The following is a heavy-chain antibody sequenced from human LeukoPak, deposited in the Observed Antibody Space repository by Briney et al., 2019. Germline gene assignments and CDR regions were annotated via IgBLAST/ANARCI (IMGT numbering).Heavy chain of an antibody. D-gene: IGHD1-26*01. V-gene: IGHV4-59*08. J-gene: IGHJ4*02. Sequence: SETLSLTCTVSGGSISNYYWSWIRQPPGKGLEWSGYIYSSGSTNYNTSLKRRVTISVDTSKNEFSLKLNSVTAADTAVYYCARHYFPDYCFDYWGQGTLVTVSS. CDR3: ARHYFPDYCFDY. CDR2: IYSSGST. CDR1: GGSISNYY.